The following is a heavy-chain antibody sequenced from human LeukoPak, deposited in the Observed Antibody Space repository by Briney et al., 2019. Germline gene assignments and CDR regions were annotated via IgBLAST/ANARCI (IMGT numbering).Heavy chain of an antibody. CDR2: IYYSGST. V-gene: IGHV4-39*01. Sequence: SETLSLTCTVSGGSISSSSYYWGWIRQPPGKGLEGIGSIYYSGSTYYNPSLKSRVTISVDTSKNQFSLKLSSVTAADTAVYYCASSDINYDILTGSGNWFDPWGQGTLVTVSS. J-gene: IGHJ5*02. CDR3: ASSDINYDILTGSGNWFDP. D-gene: IGHD3-9*01. CDR1: GGSISSSSYY.